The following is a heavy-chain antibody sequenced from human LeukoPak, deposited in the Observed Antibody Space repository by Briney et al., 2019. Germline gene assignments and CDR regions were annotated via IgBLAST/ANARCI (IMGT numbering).Heavy chain of an antibody. J-gene: IGHJ4*02. V-gene: IGHV4-39*01. CDR3: ARLVATPVGGYYFDY. D-gene: IGHD5-12*01. CDR2: VYYSGGA. CDR1: GGSISNSSYY. Sequence: SETLSLTCTVSGGSISNSSYYWGWVRQSPGKGLEWIGSVYYSGGAHYNPSLKSRVIISIDTSRSQFSLKVTSVTAADTAVYLYARLVATPVGGYYFDYWGQGTLVSVSS.